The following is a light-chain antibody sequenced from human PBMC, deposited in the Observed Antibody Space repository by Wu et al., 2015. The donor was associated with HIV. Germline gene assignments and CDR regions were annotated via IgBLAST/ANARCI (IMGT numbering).Light chain of an antibody. CDR2: GAS. CDR3: QQYGTSPRIS. V-gene: IGKV3-20*01. J-gene: IGKJ3*01. CDR1: QNSQEQS. Sequence: TLXCRASQNSQEQSLSLGISRSLGQSPKLLIYGASTRATDIPDXFSASGSGTDFTLTISRLEPEDFAVYYCQQYGTSPRISFGPGTKVDIK.